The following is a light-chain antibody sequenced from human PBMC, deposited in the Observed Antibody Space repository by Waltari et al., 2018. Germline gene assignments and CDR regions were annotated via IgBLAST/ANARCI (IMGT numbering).Light chain of an antibody. Sequence: QSALTQPASVSGSPGQSITNSCTGTSSDVGGYNYVSWYQQHPGKAPKLMIYDVSNRPSAVSDRFSGSKSGNTASLTSSGLQAEDEADYYCSSYTRSSTWVFGGGTKLTVL. CDR2: DVS. V-gene: IGLV2-14*03. CDR3: SSYTRSSTWV. CDR1: SSDVGGYNY. J-gene: IGLJ3*02.